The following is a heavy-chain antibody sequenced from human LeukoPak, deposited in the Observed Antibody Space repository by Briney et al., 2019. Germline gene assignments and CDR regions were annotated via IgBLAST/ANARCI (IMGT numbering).Heavy chain of an antibody. CDR1: GFTFDDYA. J-gene: IGHJ3*02. V-gene: IGHV3-9*01. Sequence: GRSLRLSCAASGFTFDDYAMHWVRQAPGKGLEWVSGISWNSGSIGYADSVKGRFTISRDNAKNSLYLQMNSLRAEDTALYYCAKGTQYYYDSSGYPRDAFDIWGQGTMVTVSS. CDR3: AKGTQYYYDSSGYPRDAFDI. CDR2: ISWNSGSI. D-gene: IGHD3-22*01.